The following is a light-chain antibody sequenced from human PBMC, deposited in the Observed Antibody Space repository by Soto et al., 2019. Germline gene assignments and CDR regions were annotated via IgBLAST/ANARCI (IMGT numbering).Light chain of an antibody. Sequence: DIQVTQSPPTLSASVGDRVTITCRASQTNSTWMAWYQQKPGKAPKLLVYDASTLQSGVASRFSGSGSGTEFTLIISGLQPDDSATYYCQQSETYPLTFGQGTRLEIK. CDR1: QTNSTW. CDR3: QQSETYPLT. J-gene: IGKJ5*01. V-gene: IGKV1-5*01. CDR2: DAS.